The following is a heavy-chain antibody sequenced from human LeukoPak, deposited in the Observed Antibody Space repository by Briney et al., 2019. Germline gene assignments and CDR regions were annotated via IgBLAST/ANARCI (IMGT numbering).Heavy chain of an antibody. CDR1: GGSFSGYY. V-gene: IGHV4-34*01. CDR2: INHSGST. Sequence: PSETLSLTCAVYGGSFSGYYWSWIRQPPGKGLEWIGEINHSGSTNYNPSLKSRVTISVDTSKNQFSLKLSSVTAADTAVYYCARKSILRRWRWRGFDYWGQGTLVTVSS. D-gene: IGHD2-15*01. CDR3: ARKSILRRWRWRGFDY. J-gene: IGHJ4*02.